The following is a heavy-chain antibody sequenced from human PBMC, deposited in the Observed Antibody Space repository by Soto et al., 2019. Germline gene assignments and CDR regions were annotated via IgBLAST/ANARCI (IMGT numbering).Heavy chain of an antibody. V-gene: IGHV3-23*01. J-gene: IGHJ4*02. CDR3: VKDKRAVAGMTFDF. CDR1: GFTFSSHA. Sequence: GGSLRLSCAASGFTFSSHALSWVRQAPGKGLEWVSAISGSGGSINYADSVKGRFIISRDNSKNTLYLQVNSLRAEDTAVYYCVKDKRAVAGMTFDFWGQGTLVTGSS. D-gene: IGHD6-19*01. CDR2: ISGSGGSI.